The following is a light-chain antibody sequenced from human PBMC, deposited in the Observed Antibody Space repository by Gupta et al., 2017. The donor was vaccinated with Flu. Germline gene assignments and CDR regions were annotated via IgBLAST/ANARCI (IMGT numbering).Light chain of an antibody. CDR3: QFGDRSTDTGV. CDR2: GGS. J-gene: IGLJ3*02. Sequence: GGNNIGSRGVHWYQQRPGQAPVLVVYGGSGRPSGSPERFPGSNSGNPASLGISRVEAGYEADYYCQFGDRSTDTGVFGGGTKLTVL. V-gene: IGLV3-21*02. CDR1: NIGSRG.